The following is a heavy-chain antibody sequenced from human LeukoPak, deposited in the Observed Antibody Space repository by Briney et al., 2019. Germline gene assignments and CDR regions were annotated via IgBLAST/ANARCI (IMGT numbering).Heavy chain of an antibody. V-gene: IGHV3-74*01. Sequence: GGSLRLSCAASGFTFSSHWMHWVRQLPGKGLVWVSRIHRDGSSTNYADSVKGRLTISRDNAKNTLYLQVNSLRAEDTAIYYCARARPDGASYFDYWGQGILVTVSS. J-gene: IGHJ4*02. D-gene: IGHD3-10*01. CDR2: IHRDGSST. CDR1: GFTFSSHW. CDR3: ARARPDGASYFDY.